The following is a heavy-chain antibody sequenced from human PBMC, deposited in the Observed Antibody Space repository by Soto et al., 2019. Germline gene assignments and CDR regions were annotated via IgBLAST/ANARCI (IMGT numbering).Heavy chain of an antibody. CDR1: GFTFGDYA. J-gene: IGHJ4*02. CDR3: TRWKESYSDY. V-gene: IGHV3-49*03. Sequence: GGSLRLSCTVSGFTFGDYAMSWFRQAPGKGLEWVSFIRSNYFGGTTEYAASVKGRFTISKDDSKSIAYLQMNSLKIEDTAVYYCTRWKESYSDYWGQGTLVTVSS. CDR2: IRSNYFGGTT. D-gene: IGHD1-1*01.